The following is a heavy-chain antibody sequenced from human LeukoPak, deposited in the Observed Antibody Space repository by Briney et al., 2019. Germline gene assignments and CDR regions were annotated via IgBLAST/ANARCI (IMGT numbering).Heavy chain of an antibody. D-gene: IGHD5-24*01. V-gene: IGHV3-74*01. J-gene: IGHJ3*02. Sequence: GGSLRLSCAASGFTFSSYWMHWVRQAPGKGLVWVSRINTDESSTSYADSVKGRFTISRDNAKNSLYLQMNSLRAEDTAVYYCARDQRNGYNYGAFDIWGQGTMVTVSS. CDR3: ARDQRNGYNYGAFDI. CDR2: INTDESST. CDR1: GFTFSSYW.